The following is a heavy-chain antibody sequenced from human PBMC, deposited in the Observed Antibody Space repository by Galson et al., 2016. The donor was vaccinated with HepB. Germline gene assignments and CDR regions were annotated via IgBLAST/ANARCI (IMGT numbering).Heavy chain of an antibody. Sequence: SLRLSCAASGFTFSNHVIHWVRQAPGKGLEWVAMISYDGSNKYHAHSVKGRFTISRDNFKNTLYLQMNSLRHEDTAVYYCARDYYGNSNFATGMDVWGQGTTVTVAS. CDR3: ARDYYGNSNFATGMDV. D-gene: IGHD3-16*01. CDR2: ISYDGSNK. CDR1: GFTFSNHV. J-gene: IGHJ6*02. V-gene: IGHV3-30-3*01.